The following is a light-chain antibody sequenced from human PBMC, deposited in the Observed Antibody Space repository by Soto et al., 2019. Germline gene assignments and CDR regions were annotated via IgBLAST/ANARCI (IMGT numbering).Light chain of an antibody. CDR3: QQYKDWPPIT. CDR1: QSVAGN. V-gene: IGKV3-15*01. Sequence: EIVMTQSPATLSVSPGERATLSCRASQSVAGNLAWYQQKPGQAPRLLIYGASTRATGIPARFSGSGSGTEFTLTISSLQSEDFAVYYCQQYKDWPPITFGQGTRLEIK. CDR2: GAS. J-gene: IGKJ5*01.